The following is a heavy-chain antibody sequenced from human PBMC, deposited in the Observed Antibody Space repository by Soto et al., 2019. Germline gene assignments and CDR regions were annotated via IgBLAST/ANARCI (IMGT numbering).Heavy chain of an antibody. CDR3: TRASSLDFDF. Sequence: PGGSLRLSCTTSGLTFGDYALSWVRKAPGKGLEWVGFIRRNAYGGTTDYAASVKGRFTISRDDSKSIAYLQMNSLRTEDTALYYCTRASSLDFDFWGQGTLVTVSS. D-gene: IGHD3-16*01. J-gene: IGHJ4*02. V-gene: IGHV3-49*04. CDR1: GLTFGDYA. CDR2: IRRNAYGGTT.